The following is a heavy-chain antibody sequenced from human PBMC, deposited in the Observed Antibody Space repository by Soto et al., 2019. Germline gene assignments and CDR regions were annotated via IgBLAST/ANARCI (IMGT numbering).Heavy chain of an antibody. CDR3: AKDRQYCSGGSCYYMDV. CDR1: GSTISSYC. J-gene: IGHJ6*03. Sequence: PGGSITLSCPACGSTISSYCMHWVNKAPGKGLEWVAVISYDGSNKYYADSVKGRFTISRDNSENTLYLQMNSLRAEDTAVYYCAKDRQYCSGGSCYYMDVWGKGTTVTVSS. V-gene: IGHV3-30*18. CDR2: ISYDGSNK. D-gene: IGHD2-15*01.